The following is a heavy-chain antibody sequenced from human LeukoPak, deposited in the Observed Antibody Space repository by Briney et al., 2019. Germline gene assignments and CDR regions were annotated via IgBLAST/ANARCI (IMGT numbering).Heavy chain of an antibody. V-gene: IGHV3-74*03. D-gene: IGHD3-16*01. J-gene: IGHJ4*02. CDR1: GFTLSTYW. Sequence: GGSLRLSCAASGFTLSTYWMHWVRQGPGKALVWVARIDIDGRIITHADSVEGRFTISRDNAKNTVYLQMNDLRDEDTATYYCVRGLGDYWGQGTLVIVSS. CDR2: IDIDGRII. CDR3: VRGLGDY.